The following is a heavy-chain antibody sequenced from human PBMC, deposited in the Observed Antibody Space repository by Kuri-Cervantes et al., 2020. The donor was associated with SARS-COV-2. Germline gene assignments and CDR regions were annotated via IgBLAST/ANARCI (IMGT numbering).Heavy chain of an antibody. V-gene: IGHV3-30-3*01. Sequence: GESLKISCAASGFTFSSYAMHWVRQAPGKGLEWVAVISYDGSNKYYADSVKGRFTIPRDNAKNSLYLQMNSLRAEDTAVYYCARALFSTGYLPSYYFDYWGQGTLVTVSS. CDR2: ISYDGSNK. CDR1: GFTFSSYA. J-gene: IGHJ4*02. CDR3: ARALFSTGYLPSYYFDY. D-gene: IGHD3/OR15-3a*01.